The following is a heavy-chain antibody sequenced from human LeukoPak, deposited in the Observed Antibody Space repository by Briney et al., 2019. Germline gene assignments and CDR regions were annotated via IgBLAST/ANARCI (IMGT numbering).Heavy chain of an antibody. J-gene: IGHJ5*02. Sequence: ASVKVSCKASGYTFTSYYMHWVRQAPGQGLEWMGLLNPTGGSTGYAQKFQGRVTMTRDMSTSTDYMELSSLRSEDTAIYYCARDNSVGDNAWWFDPWGQGTLVTVSS. D-gene: IGHD1-26*01. CDR3: ARDNSVGDNAWWFDP. CDR2: LNPTGGST. CDR1: GYTFTSYY. V-gene: IGHV1-46*01.